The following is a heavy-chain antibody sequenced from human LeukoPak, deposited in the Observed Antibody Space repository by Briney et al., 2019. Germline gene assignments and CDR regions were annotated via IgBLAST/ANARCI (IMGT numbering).Heavy chain of an antibody. CDR2: ILNDGSQE. CDR3: ARDDALGDHALDI. D-gene: IGHD3-16*01. Sequence: PGRSLRLSCAASGFTFSSYGMQWVRQAPGKGLEWVAVILNDGSQEKYAGAVKGRFTISRDNSKNTLFLQMNSLRAEDTAVYYCARDDALGDHALDIGGQGTMVTVSS. CDR1: GFTFSSYG. V-gene: IGHV3-33*01. J-gene: IGHJ3*02.